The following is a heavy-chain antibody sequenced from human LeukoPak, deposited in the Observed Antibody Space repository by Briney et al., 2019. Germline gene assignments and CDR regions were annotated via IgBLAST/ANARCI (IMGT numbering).Heavy chain of an antibody. Sequence: GGSLRLSCAASGFTVSSNYMNWVRQAPGKGLEWVSVTYSGGSTYYADSVKGRFTISRDNSKNTLYLQMNSLRAEDTAVYYCAKVAEVGATGYYYYMDVWGKGTTVTISS. D-gene: IGHD1-26*01. CDR2: TYSGGST. J-gene: IGHJ6*03. V-gene: IGHV3-66*01. CDR1: GFTVSSNY. CDR3: AKVAEVGATGYYYYMDV.